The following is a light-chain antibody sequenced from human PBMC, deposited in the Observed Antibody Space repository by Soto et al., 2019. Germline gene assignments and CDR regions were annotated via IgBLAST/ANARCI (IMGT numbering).Light chain of an antibody. CDR3: QQYNSYLA. CDR1: QGVSSN. Sequence: EIVMTQSPATLSVSPGERATLSCRASQGVSSNLAWYQQKPGQAPRLLIYGASTRATGIPARFSGSGSGTEFTLTISSLQPDDFATYYCQQYNSYLAFGQGTKVDNK. J-gene: IGKJ1*01. CDR2: GAS. V-gene: IGKV3-15*01.